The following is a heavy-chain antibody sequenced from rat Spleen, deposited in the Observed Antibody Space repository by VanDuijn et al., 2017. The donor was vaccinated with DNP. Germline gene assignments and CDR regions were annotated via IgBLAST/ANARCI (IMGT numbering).Heavy chain of an antibody. J-gene: IGHJ3*01. Sequence: EVQLVESGGGLVQPGRSLKLSCAASGFTFSDYYMAWVRQAPKKGLEWVASINYDSSSTYHRGSVKGRFTISRDNAENTLYLQMNSLRSEDTATYYCARREYDGYYPFAYWGQGTLVTVSS. CDR3: ARREYDGYYPFAY. CDR2: INYDSSST. V-gene: IGHV5-22*01. CDR1: GFTFSDYY. D-gene: IGHD1-12*03.